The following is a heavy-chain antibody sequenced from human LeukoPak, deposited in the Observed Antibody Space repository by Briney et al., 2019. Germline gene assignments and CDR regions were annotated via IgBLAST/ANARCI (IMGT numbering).Heavy chain of an antibody. D-gene: IGHD4-17*01. CDR2: IYYSGST. Sequence: PSETLSLTCTVSGGSISSYYWSWIRQPPGKGLEWIGYIYYSGSTNYNPSLKSRVTISVDKSKNQFSLKLSSVTAADTAVYYCAREGGYGDTLYYFDYWGQGTLVTVSS. J-gene: IGHJ4*02. V-gene: IGHV4-59*12. CDR3: AREGGYGDTLYYFDY. CDR1: GGSISSYY.